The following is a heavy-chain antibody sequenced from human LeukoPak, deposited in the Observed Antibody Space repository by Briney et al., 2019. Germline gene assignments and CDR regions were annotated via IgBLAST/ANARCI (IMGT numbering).Heavy chain of an antibody. Sequence: GGSLRLSCAASGFTFSSYSMTWVRQAPGKGLEWISYISSSSTTVYYADSVKGRFTISRDNAKNSLYLQMNSLRAEDTAVYYCARGLSGYSYGYGYWGQGTLVTVSS. CDR2: ISSSSTTV. CDR3: ARGLSGYSYGYGY. D-gene: IGHD5-18*01. J-gene: IGHJ4*02. V-gene: IGHV3-48*01. CDR1: GFTFSSYS.